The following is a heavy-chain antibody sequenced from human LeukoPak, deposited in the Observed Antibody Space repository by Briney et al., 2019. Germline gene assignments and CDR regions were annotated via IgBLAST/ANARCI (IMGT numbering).Heavy chain of an antibody. D-gene: IGHD6-25*01. CDR1: GGTFSSYA. J-gene: IGHJ4*02. CDR3: ARSIASGY. CDR2: IIPILGIA. Sequence: SVKVSCKASGGTFSSYAISWVRQAPGQGLEWMGRIIPILGIANYAQEFQGRVTITADKSTSTAYMELSSLRSEDTAVYYCARSIASGYWGQGTLVTVSS. V-gene: IGHV1-69*04.